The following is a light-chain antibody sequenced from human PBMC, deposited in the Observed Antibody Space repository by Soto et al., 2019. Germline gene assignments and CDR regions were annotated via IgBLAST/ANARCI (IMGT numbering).Light chain of an antibody. CDR1: QVISSW. J-gene: IGKJ1*01. V-gene: IGKV1-5*01. CDR3: QRDNRYSGT. CDR2: DAS. Sequence: DIQMTQSPGARSASVGEGVTITCLASQVISSWLAWYQQTPGKAPKLLIYDASGLESGVPSKFSGSGSGTAFTLTITNLQPDDFATYYCQRDNRYSGTFGRGTKVDI.